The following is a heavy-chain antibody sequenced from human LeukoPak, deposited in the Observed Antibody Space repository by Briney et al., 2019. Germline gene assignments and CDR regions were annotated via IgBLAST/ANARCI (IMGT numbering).Heavy chain of an antibody. V-gene: IGHV3-23*01. CDR3: AKFFDSSGYYYFDY. J-gene: IGHJ4*02. D-gene: IGHD3-22*01. Sequence: GGSLRLSCVASGFTFSNYAMSWVRQAPGKGLEWVSGISGSGGTTYYADSVKGRFTISRDSSKNTVYLQMNSLTAEDTAVYYCAKFFDSSGYYYFDYWGQGTLVPVSS. CDR2: ISGSGGTT. CDR1: GFTFSNYA.